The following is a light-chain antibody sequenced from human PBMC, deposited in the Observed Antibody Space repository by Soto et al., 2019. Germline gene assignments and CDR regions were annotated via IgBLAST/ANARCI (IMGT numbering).Light chain of an antibody. CDR1: SSDVGAFNY. Sequence: QSALTQPASVSGSPGQAITISCSGTSSDVGAFNYVSWYQQHPGTAPELMIYDVSNRPSGVSNRFSGSQSGNTASLTTSGLRVEDEADYYSNSYTRNNTFVFGTWTKVTVL. V-gene: IGLV2-14*03. CDR3: NSYTRNNTFV. CDR2: DVS. J-gene: IGLJ1*01.